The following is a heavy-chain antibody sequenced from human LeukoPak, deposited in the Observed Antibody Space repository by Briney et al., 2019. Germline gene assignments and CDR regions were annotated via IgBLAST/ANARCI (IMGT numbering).Heavy chain of an antibody. J-gene: IGHJ4*02. CDR3: SGGFPLAAADPKAGY. CDR1: GFTFSSYS. Sequence: GGSLRLSCAASGFTFSSYSMNWVRQAPGKGLEWVSSISSSSSYIYYADSVKGRFTISRDNAKNSLYLQMNSLRAEDTAVKYCSGGFPLAAADPKAGYRGQGTLVTVSS. D-gene: IGHD6-13*01. CDR2: ISSSSSYI. V-gene: IGHV3-21*01.